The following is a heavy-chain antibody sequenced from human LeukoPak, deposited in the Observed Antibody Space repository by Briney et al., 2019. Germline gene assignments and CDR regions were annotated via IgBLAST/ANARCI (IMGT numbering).Heavy chain of an antibody. CDR3: ARDNSVGDVAWWFAP. D-gene: IGHD1-26*01. CDR1: GYTFTSYY. Sequence: ASVKVSCKASGYTFTSYYMHWVRQAPGQGLEWMGIINPSGSSTLYAQKFQGRVTMTRDMSTTTDYMELSSLRSEDTAVYYCARDNSVGDVAWWFAPWGQGTLVTVSS. V-gene: IGHV1-46*01. J-gene: IGHJ5*02. CDR2: INPSGSST.